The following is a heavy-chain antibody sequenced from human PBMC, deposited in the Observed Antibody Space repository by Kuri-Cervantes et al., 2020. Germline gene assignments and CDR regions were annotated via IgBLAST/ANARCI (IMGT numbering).Heavy chain of an antibody. Sequence: GGSLRLSCAASGFTFSSYAMHWVRQAPGKGLEWVGRIKSKTDGGTTDYAAPVKGRFTISRDDSKNTLYLQMNSLKTEDTAVYYCTTVGIRYFPCPDYWGQGTLVTVSS. V-gene: IGHV3-15*01. CDR3: TTVGIRYFPCPDY. D-gene: IGHD3-9*01. J-gene: IGHJ4*02. CDR2: IKSKTDGGTT. CDR1: GFTFSSYA.